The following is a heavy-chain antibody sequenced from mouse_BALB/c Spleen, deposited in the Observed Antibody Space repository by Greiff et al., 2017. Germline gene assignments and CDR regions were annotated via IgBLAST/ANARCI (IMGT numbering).Heavy chain of an antibody. J-gene: IGHJ3*01. CDR1: GYTFTSYW. V-gene: IGHV1-7*01. CDR2: INPSTGYT. Sequence: VQLQESGAELAKPGASVKMSCKASGYTFTSYWMHWVKQRPGQGLEWIGYINPSTGYTEYNQKFKGKATLTADKSSNTAYMQLSSLTSEDSAVYFCARSAMITWFAYWGQGTLVTVSA. D-gene: IGHD2-4*01. CDR3: ARSAMITWFAY.